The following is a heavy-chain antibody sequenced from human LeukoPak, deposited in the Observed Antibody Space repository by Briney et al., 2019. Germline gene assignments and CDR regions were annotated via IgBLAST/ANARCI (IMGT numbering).Heavy chain of an antibody. CDR1: GGSISSYY. CDR3: ARDGSDAFDI. V-gene: IGHV4-59*12. CDR2: IYYSGST. J-gene: IGHJ3*02. Sequence: SETLSLTCTVSGGSISSYYWSWIRQPPGQGLEWVGYIYYSGSTNYNPSLKSRVTISVDTSKNQFSLKLSSLTAADTAVYYCARDGSDAFDIWGQGTMVTVSS. D-gene: IGHD3-10*01.